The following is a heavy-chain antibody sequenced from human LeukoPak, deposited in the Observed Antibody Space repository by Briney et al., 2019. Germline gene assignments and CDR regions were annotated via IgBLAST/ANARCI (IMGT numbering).Heavy chain of an antibody. Sequence: PSETLSLTCTVSGGSISSSSYYWGWIRQPPGKGLEWIGSFYYSGSTYYNPSLKSRVTISVDTSKNQVSLKLTSVTAADTAVYYCARGRVVPAANFDYWGQGTLATVSS. V-gene: IGHV4-39*07. J-gene: IGHJ4*02. CDR3: ARGRVVPAANFDY. CDR1: GGSISSSSYY. D-gene: IGHD2-2*01. CDR2: FYYSGST.